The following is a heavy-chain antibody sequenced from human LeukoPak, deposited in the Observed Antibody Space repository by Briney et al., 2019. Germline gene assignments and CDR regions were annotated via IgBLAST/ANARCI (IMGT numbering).Heavy chain of an antibody. D-gene: IGHD2-2*01. V-gene: IGHV3-23*01. J-gene: IGHJ4*02. CDR1: GFTFSSYA. CDR2: ISDDFGT. CDR3: ARGNSGHCTGATCYALDY. Sequence: AGGSLRLSCAASGFTFSSYAMSFLRRAPGKGLEWVSAISDDFGTYHADSVKGRFTISRDNSRNTLYLQMTSLRAEDTAVYYCARGNSGHCTGATCYALDYWGLGTLVTVSS.